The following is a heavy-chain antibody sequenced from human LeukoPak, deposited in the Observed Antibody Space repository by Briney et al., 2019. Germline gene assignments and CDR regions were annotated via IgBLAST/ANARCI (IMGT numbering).Heavy chain of an antibody. Sequence: SETLSLTCTVSGGSISSGAYYWSWIRQHLGKGLEWIGYIYYTGTTYYNPSLESRVTISVDTSKNQFSLNLRSVTAADTAVYYCASAAAYIAALDYWGQGTLVTVSS. CDR3: ASAAAYIAALDY. CDR1: GGSISSGAYY. V-gene: IGHV4-31*03. J-gene: IGHJ4*02. CDR2: IYYTGTT. D-gene: IGHD2-15*01.